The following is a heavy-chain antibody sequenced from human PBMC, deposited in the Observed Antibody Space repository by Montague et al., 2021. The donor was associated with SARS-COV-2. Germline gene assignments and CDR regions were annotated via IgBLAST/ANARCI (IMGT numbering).Heavy chain of an antibody. CDR2: INHSGST. CDR1: GGSFSSYY. D-gene: IGHD2-21*02. J-gene: IGHJ4*02. CDR3: ARVACRGVDCFSGWGIFFDS. Sequence: SETLSLTCAVSGGSFSSYYWSWIRQPPGKGLEWIAEINHSGSTKYNPSLKSRVTMSVDTSKNQFSLKLNSVTAADTAVYYCARVACRGVDCFSGWGIFFDSWGQGTLVTVSS. V-gene: IGHV4-34*01.